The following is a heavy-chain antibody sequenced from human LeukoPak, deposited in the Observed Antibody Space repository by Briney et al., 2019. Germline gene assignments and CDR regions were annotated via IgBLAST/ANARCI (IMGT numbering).Heavy chain of an antibody. CDR1: GFTFSSYE. D-gene: IGHD4-23*01. J-gene: IGHJ4*02. CDR3: ARALWRTVVTAFGY. V-gene: IGHV3-48*03. CDR2: ISSSGSPI. Sequence: GGSLRLSCAASGFTFSSYEMNWVRQAPGKGLEWVSYISSSGSPIYHADSVKGRFTISRDNAKNSLYLQMSSLRAEDTAVYYCARALWRTVVTAFGYWGQGTLVTVSS.